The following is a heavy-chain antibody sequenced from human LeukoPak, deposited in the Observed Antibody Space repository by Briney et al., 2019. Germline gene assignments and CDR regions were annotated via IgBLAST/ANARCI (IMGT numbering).Heavy chain of an antibody. CDR1: GYTFTGYA. D-gene: IGHD6-13*01. Sequence: GASVKVSCKASGYTFTGYAMHWVRQAPGQRLGWMGWINAGNGNTKYSQKFQGRVTITRDTSASTAYMELSSLRSEDTAVYYCARDVPDSSSWYKGDYWGQGTLVTVSS. CDR2: INAGNGNT. J-gene: IGHJ4*02. CDR3: ARDVPDSSSWYKGDY. V-gene: IGHV1-3*01.